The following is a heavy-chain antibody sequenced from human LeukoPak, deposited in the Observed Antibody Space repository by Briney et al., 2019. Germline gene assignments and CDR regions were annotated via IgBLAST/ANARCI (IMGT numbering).Heavy chain of an antibody. D-gene: IGHD3-22*01. CDR2: INHSGST. J-gene: IGHJ3*02. CDR3: ARKNYYDSSGQDAFDT. V-gene: IGHV4-34*01. CDR1: GGSFSGYY. Sequence: SETLSLTCAVYGGSFSGYYWSWIRQPPGKGLEWIGEINHSGSTNYNPSLKSRVTISVDTSKNQFSLKLSSVTAADTAVYYCARKNYYDSSGQDAFDTWGQGTMVTVSS.